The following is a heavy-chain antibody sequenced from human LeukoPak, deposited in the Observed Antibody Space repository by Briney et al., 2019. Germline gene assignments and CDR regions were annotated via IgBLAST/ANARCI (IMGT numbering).Heavy chain of an antibody. V-gene: IGHV4-59*11. D-gene: IGHD4-17*01. CDR3: TRERSTVTFDY. CDR1: GASISPHY. CDR2: VYCNGLT. J-gene: IGHJ4*02. Sequence: PSETLSLTCTVSGASISPHYWTWIRQAPGRGLEWIGYVYCNGLTSYNASLRSRLILSVDTARNQVSLKLTSVTAADTAVYYCTRERSTVTFDYWGQGTLVTVSS.